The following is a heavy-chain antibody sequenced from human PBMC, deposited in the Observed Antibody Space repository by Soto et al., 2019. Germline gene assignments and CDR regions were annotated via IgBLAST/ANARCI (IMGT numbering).Heavy chain of an antibody. D-gene: IGHD6-19*01. CDR3: ARKFSSGWFDP. CDR1: GGSISSGDYY. J-gene: IGHJ5*02. CDR2: IYYSGST. V-gene: IGHV4-31*03. Sequence: TLSLTCTVSGGSISSGDYYWSWIRQHPEKGLEWIGNIYYSGSTYYNPSLKSRVTISVDASKNQFSLKLSSVTAADTAVYYCARKFSSGWFDPWGHGTLVTVPS.